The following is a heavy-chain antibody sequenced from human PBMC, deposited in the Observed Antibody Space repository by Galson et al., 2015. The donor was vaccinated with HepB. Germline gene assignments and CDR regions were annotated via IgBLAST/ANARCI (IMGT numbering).Heavy chain of an antibody. Sequence: SLRLSCAASGFTFSSYGMHWVRQAPGKGLEWVAFIRYDGSNKYYADSVKGRFTISRDNSKNTLYLQMNSLRAEDTAVYYCAKISPQHYYDSSGYSPVGMDVWGQGTTATVSS. CDR3: AKISPQHYYDSSGYSPVGMDV. CDR1: GFTFSSYG. V-gene: IGHV3-30*02. CDR2: IRYDGSNK. J-gene: IGHJ6*02. D-gene: IGHD3-22*01.